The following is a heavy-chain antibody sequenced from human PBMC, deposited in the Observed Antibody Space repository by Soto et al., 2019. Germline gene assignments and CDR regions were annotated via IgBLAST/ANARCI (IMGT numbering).Heavy chain of an antibody. Sequence: QVQLQESGPGLVKPSQTLSLTCTVSGGSISSGGYYWSWIRQHPGKGLEWIGYIYYSGSTYYNPSLKSRVTISVDTSKNPFSLKLSSVTAADTAVYYCARDLIRYSSSWSHWFDPWGQGTLVTVSS. J-gene: IGHJ5*02. V-gene: IGHV4-31*03. CDR2: IYYSGST. CDR1: GGSISSGGYY. CDR3: ARDLIRYSSSWSHWFDP. D-gene: IGHD6-13*01.